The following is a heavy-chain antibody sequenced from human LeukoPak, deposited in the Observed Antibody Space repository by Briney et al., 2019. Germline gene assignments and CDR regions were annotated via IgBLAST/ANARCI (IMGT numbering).Heavy chain of an antibody. J-gene: IGHJ4*02. CDR1: GGSFSGYY. D-gene: IGHD6-19*01. V-gene: IGHV4-34*01. Sequence: PSETMSLTCAVYGGSFSGYYWSWIRQPPGKGLEWIGEINHSGSTNYNPSLKSRVTISVDTSKNQFSLKLSSVTAADTAVYYCARYSSGWSLDYWGQGTLVTVSS. CDR3: ARYSSGWSLDY. CDR2: INHSGST.